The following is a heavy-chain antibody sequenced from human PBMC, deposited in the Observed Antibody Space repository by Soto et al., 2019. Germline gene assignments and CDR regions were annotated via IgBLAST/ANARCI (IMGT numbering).Heavy chain of an antibody. J-gene: IGHJ6*02. D-gene: IGHD2-15*01. CDR3: ARSEEDSDYYYYGMDV. Sequence: PSETLSLTCTVSGGSISSYYWSWIRQPAGKGLEWIGRIYTSGSTNYNPSLKSRVTMSVDTSKNQVSLQLNSVTPEDTAVYYCARSEEDSDYYYYGMDVWGQGTTVTVSS. CDR1: GGSISSYY. CDR2: IYTSGST. V-gene: IGHV4-4*07.